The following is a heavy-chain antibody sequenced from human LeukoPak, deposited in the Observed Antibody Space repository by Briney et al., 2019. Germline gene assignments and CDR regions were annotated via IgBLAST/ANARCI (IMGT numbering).Heavy chain of an antibody. J-gene: IGHJ4*02. D-gene: IGHD3-10*01. V-gene: IGHV4-30-4*01. Sequence: SETLSLTCTVSGGSISSGDYYWSWIRQPPGKGPEWIGYIYYSGSTYYNPSLKSRVTISVDTSKNQFSLKLSSVTAADTAVYYCARAPLGDYYGSGSYVDYWGQGTLVTVSS. CDR2: IYYSGST. CDR3: ARAPLGDYYGSGSYVDY. CDR1: GGSISSGDYY.